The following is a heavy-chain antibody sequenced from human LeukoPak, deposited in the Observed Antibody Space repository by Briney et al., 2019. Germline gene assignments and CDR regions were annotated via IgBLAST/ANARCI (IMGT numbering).Heavy chain of an antibody. Sequence: GGSLRLSCTASGFPFSGYGMHWVRQAPGKGPEWVAAISSDGSKKDYADSVKGRFSISRDKSKNTLYLQMNSLRPEDTAVYYCATEYDNLDDYFDYWGQGTLVVVSS. D-gene: IGHD1-1*01. CDR1: GFPFSGYG. CDR2: ISSDGSKK. V-gene: IGHV3-30*03. J-gene: IGHJ4*02. CDR3: ATEYDNLDDYFDY.